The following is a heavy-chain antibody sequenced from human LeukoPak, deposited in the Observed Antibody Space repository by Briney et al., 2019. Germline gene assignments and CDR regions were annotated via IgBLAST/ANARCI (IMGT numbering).Heavy chain of an antibody. J-gene: IGHJ4*02. Sequence: SETLSLTCNVSGGSISSSTYYWGWLRQPPGKGLECIGSIYNSGSTYYNPSLKSRVTISIDTSDNHLSLKLSSVTAADTAVYFCARGLGLPVMSTVTTFDYWGQGNLVTVSS. D-gene: IGHD4-17*01. CDR2: IYNSGST. V-gene: IGHV4-39*02. CDR1: GGSISSSTYY. CDR3: ARGLGLPVMSTVTTFDY.